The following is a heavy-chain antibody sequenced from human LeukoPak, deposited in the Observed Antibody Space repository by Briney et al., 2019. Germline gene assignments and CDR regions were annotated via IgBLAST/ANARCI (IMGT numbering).Heavy chain of an antibody. J-gene: IGHJ6*02. V-gene: IGHV1-18*01. CDR2: ISAYNGNT. CDR3: ARHVLLWLGELLGSGYYGMDV. CDR1: GGTFTSYG. Sequence: ASVKVSCKAAGGTFTSYGISWVRQAPGQGLEWMGWISAYNGNTNYAQKLQGRVTMTTDTSTSTAYMELRSLRSDDTAVYYCARHVLLWLGELLGSGYYGMDVWGQGTTVTVSS. D-gene: IGHD3-10*01.